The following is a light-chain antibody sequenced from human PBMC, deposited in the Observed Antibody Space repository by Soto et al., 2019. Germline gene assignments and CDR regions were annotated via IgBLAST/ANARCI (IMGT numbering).Light chain of an antibody. CDR2: GTF. J-gene: IGKJ1*01. CDR1: QSVSSN. Sequence: EIVMTQSPATLSVSPGERGTLSCMASQSVSSNLAWYQQKPGQAPRLLISGTFSRATGIPDRFSGSGSGTDFTLTISRLEPEDFAVYYCQQYGSSPRWTFGQGTKVDIK. CDR3: QQYGSSPRWT. V-gene: IGKV3-20*01.